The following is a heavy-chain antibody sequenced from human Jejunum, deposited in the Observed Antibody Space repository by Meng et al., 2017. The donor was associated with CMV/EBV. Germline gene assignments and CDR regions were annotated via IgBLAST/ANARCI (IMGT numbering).Heavy chain of an antibody. CDR3: AKVAMIRGVVFDF. CDR2: IYRGGTT. CDR1: GFPVSTTS. D-gene: IGHD3-10*01. V-gene: IGHV3-53*01. J-gene: IGHJ4*02. Sequence: ASGFPVSTTSMSWVRQAPGKGLEWVSVIYRGGTTYYADSVKGRFTISRDNSKNTLYLQMNSLRADDTAVYYCAKVAMIRGVVFDFWGQGTLVTVSS.